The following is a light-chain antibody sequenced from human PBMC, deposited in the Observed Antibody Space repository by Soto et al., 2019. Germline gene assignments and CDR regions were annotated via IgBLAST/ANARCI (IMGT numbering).Light chain of an antibody. Sequence: DIQMTQSPSSLSASVGDRVTITCRASQSISTYLNWYQRKPGKTPQLLISVASSLQSGVPSRFSGSGSGTDFTLTITSLQAGDFATYYCQQSYKVPLTFGGGTKVDIK. CDR1: QSISTY. J-gene: IGKJ4*01. V-gene: IGKV1-39*01. CDR3: QQSYKVPLT. CDR2: VAS.